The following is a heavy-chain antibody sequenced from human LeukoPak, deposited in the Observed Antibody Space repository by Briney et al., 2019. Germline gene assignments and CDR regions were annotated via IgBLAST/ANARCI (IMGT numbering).Heavy chain of an antibody. V-gene: IGHV3-11*04. CDR3: GRCAGTLQYYYYYYYMDV. CDR2: ISISGTTI. J-gene: IGHJ6*03. Sequence: GGSLRLSCTSSGFTFNDYFMSWIRQAPGKGLEWLSYISISGTTIYYADSVKGRFTISRDNAKNTLYLQMNNLRPEDTAVYYCGRCAGTLQYYYYYYYMDVWGKGTTVTVSS. CDR1: GFTFNDYF. D-gene: IGHD1/OR15-1a*01.